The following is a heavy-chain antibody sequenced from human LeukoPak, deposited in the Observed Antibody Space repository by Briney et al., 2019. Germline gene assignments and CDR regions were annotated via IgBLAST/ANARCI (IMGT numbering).Heavy chain of an antibody. D-gene: IGHD3-16*01. J-gene: IGHJ3*02. Sequence: ASVKVSCKASGYTFTSYGISWVRQAPGQGLEWMGRIIPILGIANYAQKFQGRVTITADKSTSTAYMELSSLRSEDTAVYYCARDRGKNAFDIWGQGTMVTVSS. CDR1: GYTFTSYG. CDR2: IIPILGIA. V-gene: IGHV1-69*04. CDR3: ARDRGKNAFDI.